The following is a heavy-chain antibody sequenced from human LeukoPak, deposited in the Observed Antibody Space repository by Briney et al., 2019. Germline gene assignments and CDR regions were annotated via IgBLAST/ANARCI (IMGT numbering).Heavy chain of an antibody. CDR1: GFTFSSYA. V-gene: IGHV3-23*01. J-gene: IGHJ6*02. Sequence: GGSLRLSCAASGFTFSSYAMSWVRQAPGKGLEWVSAISGSGGSTYYADSVKGRFTISRDNSKDTLYLQMNSLRAEDTAVYYCAKLEGSGSYYWPRPHYYGMDVWGQGTTITVSS. D-gene: IGHD3-10*01. CDR3: AKLEGSGSYYWPRPHYYGMDV. CDR2: ISGSGGST.